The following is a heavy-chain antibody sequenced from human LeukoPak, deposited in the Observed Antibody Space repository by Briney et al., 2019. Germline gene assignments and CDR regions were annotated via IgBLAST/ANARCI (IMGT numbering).Heavy chain of an antibody. D-gene: IGHD3-22*01. Sequence: MASETLSLTCTVSGASMRNYNYYWNWIRQPAGQGLQWIGRTYTRGSPSYSPSLKSRATISIDTSSSQFSLRLNSVTAADTAVYSCARAYDRSGYQRRGFDYWGQGLLVSVSS. CDR1: GASMRNYNYY. J-gene: IGHJ4*02. CDR2: TYTRGSP. CDR3: ARAYDRSGYQRRGFDY. V-gene: IGHV4-61*02.